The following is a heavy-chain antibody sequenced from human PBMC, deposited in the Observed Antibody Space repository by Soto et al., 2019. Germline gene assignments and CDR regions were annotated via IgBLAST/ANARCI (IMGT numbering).Heavy chain of an antibody. CDR2: ISYDGSNK. CDR3: AKEGSYGLRRLYYYYMDV. J-gene: IGHJ6*03. V-gene: IGHV3-30*18. Sequence: GGSLRLSCAASGFTFSSYGMHWVRQAPGKGLEWVAVISYDGSNKYYADSVKGRFTISRDNSKNTLYLQMNSLRAEDTAVYYCAKEGSYGLRRLYYYYMDVWGKGTTVTVSS. CDR1: GFTFSSYG. D-gene: IGHD1-26*01.